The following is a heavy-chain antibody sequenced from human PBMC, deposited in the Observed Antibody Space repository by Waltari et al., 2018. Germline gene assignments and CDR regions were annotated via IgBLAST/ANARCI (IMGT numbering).Heavy chain of an antibody. V-gene: IGHV5-51*01. J-gene: IGHJ4*02. CDR2: IYPGDSDT. CDR1: GYSFTSYW. Sequence: EVQLVQSGAEVTQLGESLKISCKGSGYSFTSYWIGWVRQMPGKGREWMGIIYPGDSDTRYSPSFQGQVTISADKSISTAYLQWSSLKASDTAMYYCARRVAARPGYFDYWGQGTLVTVSS. D-gene: IGHD6-6*01. CDR3: ARRVAARPGYFDY.